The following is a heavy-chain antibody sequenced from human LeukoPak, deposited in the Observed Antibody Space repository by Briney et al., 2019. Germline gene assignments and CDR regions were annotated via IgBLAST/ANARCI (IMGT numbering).Heavy chain of an antibody. CDR2: INPYNGKT. CDR1: GYTFSNYG. CDR3: ARDREGYEWAIDY. Sequence: SVKVSCKTSGYTFSNYGLSWVRQAPGQGLEWMGWINPYNGKTEYAQNYQGRVTMTTDTATNTAYMELKSLRSDDTAVYYCARDREGYEWAIDYWGQGTLVTVSS. J-gene: IGHJ4*02. V-gene: IGHV1-18*04. D-gene: IGHD5-12*01.